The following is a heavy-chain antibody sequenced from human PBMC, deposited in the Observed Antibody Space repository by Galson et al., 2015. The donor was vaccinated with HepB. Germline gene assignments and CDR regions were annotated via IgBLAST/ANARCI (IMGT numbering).Heavy chain of an antibody. CDR1: GFTFSTYA. CDR2: ISGSIGNT. D-gene: IGHD3-10*01. Sequence: SLRLSCAASGFTFSTYAMSWVRRAPGKGLEWVSAISGSIGNTYYADSVKGRFTISRDNSKNTLYLQMDSLRAEDTAVYYCAKSPRGGVPHLTWLDSWGQGTLVTVSS. V-gene: IGHV3-23*01. CDR3: AKSPRGGVPHLTWLDS. J-gene: IGHJ4*02.